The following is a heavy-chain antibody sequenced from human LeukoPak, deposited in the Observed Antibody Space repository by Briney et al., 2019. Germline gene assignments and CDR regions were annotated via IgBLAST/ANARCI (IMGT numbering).Heavy chain of an antibody. CDR2: IDPKSGGT. V-gene: IGHV1-2*02. D-gene: IGHD3-16*01. CDR1: GYTFTGYY. Sequence: ASVKVSCKASGYTFTGYYMQWVRQAPGQGLEGMGWIDPKSGGTNYAQKSQGRVIMTRDTSNTTAYMVLRRLRSDDTAVYYCARDRLSAALGGGWGQGTLVTVSS. CDR3: ARDRLSAALGGG. J-gene: IGHJ4*02.